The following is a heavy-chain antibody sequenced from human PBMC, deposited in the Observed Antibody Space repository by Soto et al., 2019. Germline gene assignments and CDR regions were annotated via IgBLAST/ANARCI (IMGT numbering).Heavy chain of an antibody. Sequence: GGSLRLSCAASGFTFSSYSMCWVRQAPRKGLEWVSAISGSGGSTYYADSVKGRFTISRDNSKTTLYLQMNSLRAEDTAVYYCAKESDGDYVNSFQDYWGQGTLVTVSS. CDR3: AKESDGDYVNSFQDY. CDR1: GFTFSSYS. D-gene: IGHD4-17*01. V-gene: IGHV3-23*01. CDR2: ISGSGGST. J-gene: IGHJ4*02.